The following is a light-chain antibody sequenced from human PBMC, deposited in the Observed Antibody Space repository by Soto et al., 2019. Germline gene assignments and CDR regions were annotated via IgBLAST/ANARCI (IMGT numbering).Light chain of an antibody. Sequence: EIVLTQSPGTLSLSPGERATLSCRASQSVSSSYLAWYQQKPGQAPRLLIYGASSRATGIPDRFSGSGSGTDFTLTSSSLEPEDFAVYYCQQDGSSPLFAFGPGTKVDIK. J-gene: IGKJ3*01. CDR3: QQDGSSPLFA. CDR1: QSVSSSY. CDR2: GAS. V-gene: IGKV3-20*01.